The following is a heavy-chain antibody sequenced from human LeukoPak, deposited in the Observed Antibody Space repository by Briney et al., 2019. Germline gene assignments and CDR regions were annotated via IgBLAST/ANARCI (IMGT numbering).Heavy chain of an antibody. Sequence: GGSLRLSCAASGFTFSRYWMSWVRQAPGKGLGWVANIKQDGSEKYYVDSVKGRFTISRDNAKNSLYLQMNSLRAGDTAVYYCARGGWLPDYWGQGTLVTVSS. CDR3: ARGGWLPDY. V-gene: IGHV3-7*01. CDR2: IKQDGSEK. D-gene: IGHD3-22*01. CDR1: GFTFSRYW. J-gene: IGHJ4*02.